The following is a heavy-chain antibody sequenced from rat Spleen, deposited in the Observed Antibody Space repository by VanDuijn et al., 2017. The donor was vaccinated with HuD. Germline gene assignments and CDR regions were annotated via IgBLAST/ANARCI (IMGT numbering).Heavy chain of an antibody. V-gene: IGHV5-29*01. J-gene: IGHJ1*01. CDR3: ARHGTGSPPYWYFDF. Sequence: EVQLVESGGGLVQPGRSLKLSCAASGFTFSNYGMAWVRQAPTKGLEWVATISYDGSSTYYRDSVKGRFTISRDNAKSTLYLQMDSLGSEDTATYYCARHGTGSPPYWYFDFWGPGTMVTVSS. D-gene: IGHD5-1*01. CDR2: ISYDGSST. CDR1: GFTFSNYG.